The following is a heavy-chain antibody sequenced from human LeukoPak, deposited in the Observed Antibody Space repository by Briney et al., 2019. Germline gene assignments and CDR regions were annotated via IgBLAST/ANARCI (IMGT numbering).Heavy chain of an antibody. V-gene: IGHV1-69*05. CDR2: IIPIFGTA. J-gene: IGHJ3*02. CDR3: ARGMGSAFDI. CDR1: GGTFSSYA. D-gene: IGHD5-24*01. Sequence: ASVKVSCKASGGTFSSYAISWVRQAPGQGLEWMGGIIPIFGTANYAQKFQGRVTITTDESTSTAYMELSSLRSEDTAAYYCARGMGSAFDIWGQGTMVTVSS.